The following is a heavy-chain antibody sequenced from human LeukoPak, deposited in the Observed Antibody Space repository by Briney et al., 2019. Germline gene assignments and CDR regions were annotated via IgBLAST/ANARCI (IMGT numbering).Heavy chain of an antibody. D-gene: IGHD3-3*01. J-gene: IGHJ4*02. V-gene: IGHV4-59*11. CDR2: IYYSGST. CDR3: ARGGRETYYDFWSGYFDY. Sequence: SETLSLTCTVSGGSISSHYWSWIRQPPGKGLEWIGYIYYSGSTNYNPSLKSRVTTSVDTSKNQFSLKLSSVTAADTAVYYCARGGRETYYDFWSGYFDYWGQGTPVTVSS. CDR1: GGSISSHY.